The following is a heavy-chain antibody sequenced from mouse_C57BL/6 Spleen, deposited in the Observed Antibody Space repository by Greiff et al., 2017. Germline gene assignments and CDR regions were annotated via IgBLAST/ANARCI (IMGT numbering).Heavy chain of an antibody. J-gene: IGHJ3*01. CDR2: IDPSDSYT. V-gene: IGHV1-69*01. CDR3: ARGFRGFAY. Sequence: QVQLQQPGAELVMPGASVKLSCKASGYTFTSYWMHWVKQRPGQGLEWIGEIDPSDSYTNYNQKFKGKSTLTVDKSSSTAYMQISSLTSEDSAVYYCARGFRGFAYWGQGTLVTVSA. CDR1: GYTFTSYW.